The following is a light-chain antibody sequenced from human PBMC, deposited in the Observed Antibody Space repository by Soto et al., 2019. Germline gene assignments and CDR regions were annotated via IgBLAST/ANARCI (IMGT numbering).Light chain of an antibody. Sequence: QSVLTQPASVSGSPGQSITLSCTGTSSDVGGYNYVSWYQQHPGRAPKLMIFDVSNRPSGVSDRFSGSKSGNTASLTISGLQAEDEADYYCSSYTNSRVPVFGGGTKLTVL. CDR1: SSDVGGYNY. J-gene: IGLJ2*01. CDR3: SSYTNSRVPV. CDR2: DVS. V-gene: IGLV2-14*03.